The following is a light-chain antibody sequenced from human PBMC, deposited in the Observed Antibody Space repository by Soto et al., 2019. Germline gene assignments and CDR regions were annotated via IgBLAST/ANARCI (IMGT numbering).Light chain of an antibody. CDR1: QNIDTW. V-gene: IGKV1-5*03. CDR3: QYYSDSSPWT. J-gene: IGKJ1*01. Sequence: DIQMTQSPSTLSASVGDRVTITCRASQNIDTWLAWYQQRPGKAPNLLIYRASSLEDGVPSRFSGSGSGTEFSLMISSLQPDDVATYYCQYYSDSSPWTFGQGTNVDFK. CDR2: RAS.